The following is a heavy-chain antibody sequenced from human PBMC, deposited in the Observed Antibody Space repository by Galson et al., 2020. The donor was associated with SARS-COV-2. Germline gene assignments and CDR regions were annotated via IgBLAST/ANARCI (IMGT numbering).Heavy chain of an antibody. Sequence: ASVKISCKASGGTFSNYAISWVRQAPGQGLEWMGGLIPFLGTPNYAQNFQDRVTITTDDSTNTAYMELNSLKSDETALYYCARGHAHYDNSGYLTGWLDPWGQGSLVTVSS. D-gene: IGHD3-22*01. CDR3: ARGHAHYDNSGYLTGWLDP. J-gene: IGHJ5*02. CDR2: LIPFLGTP. CDR1: GGTFSNYA. V-gene: IGHV1-69*05.